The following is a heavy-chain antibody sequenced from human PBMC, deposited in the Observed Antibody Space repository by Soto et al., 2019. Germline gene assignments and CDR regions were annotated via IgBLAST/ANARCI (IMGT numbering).Heavy chain of an antibody. CDR2: IHYIGSA. CDR1: GDSISGYY. D-gene: IGHD1-26*01. J-gene: IGHJ5*02. V-gene: IGHV4-59*01. Sequence: EALSPSSTVSGDSISGYYWSLIRQPPGKGLEWVGFIHYIGSAIYDPTLKSRVTITIDKAKNQVPLKLNSVTAADTAVYYCAKWELCCGKYWGFDPWGQGTLVTVSS. CDR3: AKWELCCGKYWGFDP.